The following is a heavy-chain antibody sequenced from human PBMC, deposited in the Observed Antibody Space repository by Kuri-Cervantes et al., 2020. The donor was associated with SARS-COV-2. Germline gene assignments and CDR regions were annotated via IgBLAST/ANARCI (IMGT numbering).Heavy chain of an antibody. J-gene: IGHJ4*02. D-gene: IGHD2-15*01. Sequence: GESLKISCAASGFTFSSYSMNWVRQAPGKGLEWVSSISSSYIYYADSVKGRFTISRDNAKNSLYLQMNSLRAEDTAVYYCARELGGGSVWGQGTLVTVSS. V-gene: IGHV3-21*01. CDR3: ARELGGGSV. CDR2: ISSSYI. CDR1: GFTFSSYS.